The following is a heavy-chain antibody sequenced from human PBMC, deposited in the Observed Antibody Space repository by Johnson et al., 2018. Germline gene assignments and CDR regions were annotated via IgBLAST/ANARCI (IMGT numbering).Heavy chain of an antibody. V-gene: IGHV3-43*01. Sequence: EVQLVESGGVVVQPGGSLRLSCAASGFTFDDYTMHWVRQAPGKGLEWVSLISWDGGSTYYADSVKGRFTISRNNAKNPLYLQMNSRRAEDTAVYYCAKAPRSDYYDSSGYSEYFQHWGQGTLVTVSS. CDR1: GFTFDDYT. J-gene: IGHJ1*01. CDR3: AKAPRSDYYDSSGYSEYFQH. CDR2: ISWDGGST. D-gene: IGHD3-22*01.